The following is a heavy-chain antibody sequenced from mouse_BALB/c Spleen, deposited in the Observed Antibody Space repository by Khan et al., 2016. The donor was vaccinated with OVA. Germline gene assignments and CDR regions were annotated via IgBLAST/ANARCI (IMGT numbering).Heavy chain of an antibody. Sequence: VQLVESGPGLVAPSQSLSITCTVSGFSLTSYGVHWVRQPPGKGLEWLGVIWAGGSTNYNSALMSRLSISKDNSRSQVCLEMNSLQTDDTAMYYCARLENIWGQGTTLTVSS. CDR3: ARLENI. V-gene: IGHV2-9*02. CDR2: IWAGGST. CDR1: GFSLTSYG. J-gene: IGHJ2*01. D-gene: IGHD1-3*01.